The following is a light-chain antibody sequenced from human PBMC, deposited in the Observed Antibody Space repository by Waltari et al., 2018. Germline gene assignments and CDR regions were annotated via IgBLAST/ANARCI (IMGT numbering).Light chain of an antibody. CDR1: SGHSSNV. CDR3: QTGGHGTWV. V-gene: IGLV4-69*01. J-gene: IGLJ3*02. CDR2: VNSDGSH. Sequence: QLVLTQSPSASASLGASVKLTCTLSSGHSSNVIAWLQQQPEKGPRYLMKVNSDGSHSKGDQVPDRFSGSSSGAQRYLTISSLQSEEEADDYCQTGGHGTWVFGGGTKLTVL.